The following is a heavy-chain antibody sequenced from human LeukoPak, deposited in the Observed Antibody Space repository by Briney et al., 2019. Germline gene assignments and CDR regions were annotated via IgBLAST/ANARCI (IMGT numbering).Heavy chain of an antibody. Sequence: GGSLRLSCAASGFTFSSYSMNWVRQAPGQGLEWVSSISSSSSYIYYADSVKGRFTISRDNAKNSLYLQMNSLRAEDTAVYYCARGPMITFGGVIVSFDYWGQGTLVTVSS. CDR3: ARGPMITFGGVIVSFDY. D-gene: IGHD3-16*02. CDR2: ISSSSSYI. V-gene: IGHV3-21*01. CDR1: GFTFSSYS. J-gene: IGHJ4*02.